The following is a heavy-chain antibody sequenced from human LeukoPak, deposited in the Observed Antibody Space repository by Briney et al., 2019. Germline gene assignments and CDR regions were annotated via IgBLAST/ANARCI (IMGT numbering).Heavy chain of an antibody. CDR2: ISSNGDNT. V-gene: IGHV3-64D*06. D-gene: IGHD2-15*01. CDR1: GLPFNTYA. CDR3: TRDSALLGVAFDL. Sequence: GGSLRLSCSASGLPFNTYAIHWVRQAPGKGLEYVAGISSNGDNTDFADSAKGRFTISRDNSKSTLFLQMNSLRAEDTAVYFCTRDSALLGVAFDLWGQGTVATVSS. J-gene: IGHJ3*01.